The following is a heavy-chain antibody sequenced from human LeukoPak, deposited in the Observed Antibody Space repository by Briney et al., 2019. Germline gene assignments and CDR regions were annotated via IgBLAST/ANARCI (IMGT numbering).Heavy chain of an antibody. D-gene: IGHD6-19*01. Sequence: PSETLSLTCTVSGGSISSSSYSWGWIRQPPGKGLEWIGSVYYSGSTYYNPSLKSRVTISVDTSKNQFSLKLTSVTAADTAVYYCARGSYPGWYNGEFDYWGQGTLVPVSS. CDR3: ARGSYPGWYNGEFDY. J-gene: IGHJ4*02. CDR1: GGSISSSSYS. V-gene: IGHV4-39*07. CDR2: VYYSGST.